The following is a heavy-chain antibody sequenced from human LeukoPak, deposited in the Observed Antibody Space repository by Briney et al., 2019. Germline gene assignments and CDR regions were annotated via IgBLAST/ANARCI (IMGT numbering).Heavy chain of an antibody. CDR2: IFTGGST. CDR1: GGSISSGGFY. Sequence: PSETLSLTYTVSGGSISSGGFYWSWIRQHPGKGLEWIGYIFTGGSTYYNPSLKSRVTISVDTSKNQFSLKMSSVTAADTAVYYCARDSSAYAYFAYWGPGTLDTVSS. J-gene: IGHJ4*02. V-gene: IGHV4-31*03. CDR3: ARDSSAYAYFAY. D-gene: IGHD3-22*01.